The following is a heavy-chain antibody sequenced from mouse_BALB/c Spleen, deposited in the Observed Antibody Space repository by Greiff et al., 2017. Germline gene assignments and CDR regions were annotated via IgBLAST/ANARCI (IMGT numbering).Heavy chain of an antibody. CDR3: ARGDYYGAWYFDV. CDR2: ISSGSSTI. J-gene: IGHJ1*01. V-gene: IGHV5-17*02. CDR1: GFTFSSFG. Sequence: EVKLMESGGGLVQPGGSRKLSCAASGFTFSSFGMHWVRQAPEKGLEWVAYISSGSSTIYYADTVKGRFTISRDNPKNTLFLQMTSLRSEDTAMYYCARGDYYGAWYFDVWGAGTTVTVSS. D-gene: IGHD1-2*01.